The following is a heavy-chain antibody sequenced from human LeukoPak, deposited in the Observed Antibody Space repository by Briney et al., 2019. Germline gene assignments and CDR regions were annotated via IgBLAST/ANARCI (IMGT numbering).Heavy chain of an antibody. CDR1: GDSISSTSYY. CDR3: ARVVRSAVAEYFQH. CDR2: IYYSGST. V-gene: IGHV4-39*07. J-gene: IGHJ1*01. Sequence: SETLSLTCTVSGDSISSTSYYWDWIRQTPGKGLEWIGSIYYSGSTYYNPSLKGRVTISVDTSKNQFFLKLISVTAADTAVYYCARVVRSAVAEYFQHWGQGTLVTVSS.